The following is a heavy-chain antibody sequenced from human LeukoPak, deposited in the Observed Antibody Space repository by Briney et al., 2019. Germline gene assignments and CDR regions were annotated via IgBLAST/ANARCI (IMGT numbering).Heavy chain of an antibody. D-gene: IGHD2-15*01. V-gene: IGHV3-33*01. J-gene: IGHJ3*01. CDR3: VRYCNGGSCYRAAFDV. CDR1: GFTFSDYG. CDR2: IWYDGGKK. Sequence: GGSLRLSCAASGFTFSDYGMYWVCQAPGKGLEWVALIWYDGGKKYYIDSVRGRFTISRDNSKNTLYLQMDSLRAEDTAVYYCVRYCNGGSCYRAAFDVWGPGTMVTVSS.